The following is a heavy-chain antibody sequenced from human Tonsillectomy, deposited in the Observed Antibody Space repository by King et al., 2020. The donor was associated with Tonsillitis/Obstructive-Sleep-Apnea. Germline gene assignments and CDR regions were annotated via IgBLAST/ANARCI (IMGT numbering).Heavy chain of an antibody. V-gene: IGHV1-46*01. Sequence: PLVPSGAEVKKPGASVKVSCKASGYTFTSYYIHWVRQAPGPLLEWLGLLPPSGVSTSYAQKFQGRVTMTRDTSTSTVYMELSSLRSEDTAVYYCARGSTQWLSPDYWGQGTLVTVSS. J-gene: IGHJ4*02. CDR2: LPPSGVST. CDR3: ARGSTQWLSPDY. D-gene: IGHD3-22*01. CDR1: GYTFTSYY.